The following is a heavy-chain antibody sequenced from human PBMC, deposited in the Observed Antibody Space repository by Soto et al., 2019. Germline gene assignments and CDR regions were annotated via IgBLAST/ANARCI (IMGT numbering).Heavy chain of an antibody. V-gene: IGHV3-72*01. CDR2: TRNKANNYAA. D-gene: IGHD1-26*01. CDR1: GFTFSDYY. J-gene: IGHJ4*02. CDR3: ARDTGGSYDF. Sequence: GGSLRLSCAASGFTFSDYYMDWVRQLPGMGLEWVGRTRNKANNYAAEYAPSVRGRFTISRHDSEDSMFLQLNSLKTEDTAVYYCARDTGGSYDFWGQGALVTVSS.